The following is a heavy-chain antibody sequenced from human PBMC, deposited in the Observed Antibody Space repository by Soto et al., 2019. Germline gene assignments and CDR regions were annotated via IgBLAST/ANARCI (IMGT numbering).Heavy chain of an antibody. Sequence: EVQLVESGGGLVKPGGSLRLSCAASGFTFSNAWMNWVRQAPGKGLEWVGRIKSKTDGGTTDYAAPVKGRFTISRDDSKNTLYLQMKSLKTEDTAVYYCAGYSSSWYEGYFDYWGQGTLVTVSS. CDR1: GFTFSNAW. J-gene: IGHJ4*02. CDR2: IKSKTDGGTT. V-gene: IGHV3-15*07. D-gene: IGHD6-13*01. CDR3: AGYSSSWYEGYFDY.